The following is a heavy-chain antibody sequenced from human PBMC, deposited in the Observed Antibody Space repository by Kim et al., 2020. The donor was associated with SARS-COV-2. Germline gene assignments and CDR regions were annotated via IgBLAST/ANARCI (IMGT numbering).Heavy chain of an antibody. CDR2: IYYSGST. D-gene: IGHD2-15*01. Sequence: SETLSLTCTVSGGSISSSSYYWGWIRQPPGKGLEWIGSIYYSGSTYYNPSLKSRVTISVDTSKNQFSLKLSSVTAADTAVYYCARDCRYCSGGSCYWLWDYWGQGTLVTVSS. CDR3: ARDCRYCSGGSCYWLWDY. J-gene: IGHJ4*02. CDR1: GGSISSSSYY. V-gene: IGHV4-39*07.